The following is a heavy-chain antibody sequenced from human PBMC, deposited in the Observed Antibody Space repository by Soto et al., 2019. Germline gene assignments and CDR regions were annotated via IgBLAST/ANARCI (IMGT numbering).Heavy chain of an antibody. V-gene: IGHV3-15*01. CDR3: TTEAYDYVWGSYLSSAFDI. CDR1: GFTFSNAW. J-gene: IGHJ3*02. Sequence: SGGSLRLSCAASGFTFSNAWMSWVRQAPGKGLEWVGRIKSKTDGGTTDYAAPVKGRFTISRDDSKNTLYLQMNNLKTEDTAVYYCTTEAYDYVWGSYLSSAFDIWGQGTMVTVSS. D-gene: IGHD3-16*02. CDR2: IKSKTDGGTT.